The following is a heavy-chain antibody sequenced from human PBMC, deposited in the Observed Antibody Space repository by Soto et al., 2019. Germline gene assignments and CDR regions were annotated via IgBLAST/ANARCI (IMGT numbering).Heavy chain of an antibody. CDR3: ARGYYDFWSGYYLDY. J-gene: IGHJ4*01. CDR1: GGTFSSYA. V-gene: IGHV1-69*06. Sequence: SVKVSCKASGGTFSSYAISWVRQAPGQGLEWMGGIIPMFGTANYAQKFQGRVTITAXXXXSXAXMXLSSLRSEDTAVYYCARGYYDFWSGYYLDYWG. CDR2: IIPMFGTA. D-gene: IGHD3-3*01.